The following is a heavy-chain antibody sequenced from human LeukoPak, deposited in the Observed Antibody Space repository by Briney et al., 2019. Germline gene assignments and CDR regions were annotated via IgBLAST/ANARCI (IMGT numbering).Heavy chain of an antibody. CDR1: GFTFSTYA. D-gene: IGHD2-2*01. CDR2: ISGSGGST. V-gene: IGHV3-23*01. Sequence: GGSLRLSCAASGFTFSTYAMSWVRQAPGKGLEWVSAISGSGGSTNYADSVKGRFTISRDNAKNSLYLQMNSLRAEDTAVYYCARKYCSTTSCLFDNWGQGTLVTVSS. J-gene: IGHJ4*02. CDR3: ARKYCSTTSCLFDN.